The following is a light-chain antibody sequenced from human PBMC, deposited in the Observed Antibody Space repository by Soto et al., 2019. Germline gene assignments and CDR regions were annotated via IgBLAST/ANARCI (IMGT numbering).Light chain of an antibody. CDR3: GTWDSSLMAGV. CDR2: DND. Sequence: QSVLTQPPSVSAAPGQKVTISCSGSSSNIGNNYVSWYQQLPGTAPKLLIYDNDKRPSGIPDRFSGSKSGTSATLDITGLQTGDEADYYCGTWDSSLMAGVFGGGTKLTVL. V-gene: IGLV1-51*01. CDR1: SSNIGNNY. J-gene: IGLJ3*02.